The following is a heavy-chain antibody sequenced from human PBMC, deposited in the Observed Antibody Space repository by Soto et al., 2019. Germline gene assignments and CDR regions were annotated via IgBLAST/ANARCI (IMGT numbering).Heavy chain of an antibody. V-gene: IGHV4-4*02. D-gene: IGHD2-8*02. J-gene: IGHJ4*01. Sequence: SETLSLTCAVSGGSISSSNWWSWVRQPPGKGLEWIGEIYHSGSTNYNPSLKSRVTISVDTSKNQFSLKLSSVTAADTAVYYCARDKITGLFDYWGQGTLVTVSS. CDR2: IYHSGST. CDR1: GGSISSSNW. CDR3: ARDKITGLFDY.